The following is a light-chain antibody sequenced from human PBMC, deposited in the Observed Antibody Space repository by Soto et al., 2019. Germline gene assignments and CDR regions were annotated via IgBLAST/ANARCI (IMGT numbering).Light chain of an antibody. Sequence: QLVLTQSPSASASLGASVKLTCTLSSGHSSYAIAWHQKQPGKGPRSLMDLNNDGSHTKGDGIPDRFSGSSSGADRFLIISGLQSEDEADYYCQTWGTGFQFFGGGTKLTVL. V-gene: IGLV4-69*01. J-gene: IGLJ2*01. CDR1: SGHSSYA. CDR3: QTWGTGFQF. CDR2: LNNDGSH.